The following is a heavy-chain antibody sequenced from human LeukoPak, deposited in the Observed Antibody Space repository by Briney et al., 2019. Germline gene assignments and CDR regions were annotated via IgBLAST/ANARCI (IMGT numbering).Heavy chain of an antibody. D-gene: IGHD2/OR15-2a*01. V-gene: IGHV1-3*01. Sequence: GASVKVSCKASGYTFTSYAMHWVRQAPGQRLEWMGWINAGNGNTKYSQKFQGRVTITRDTSASTAYMELSSLRSEDTAVYYCARSTLRSVPNWSAPWGQGTLLTASS. J-gene: IGHJ5*02. CDR1: GYTFTSYA. CDR2: INAGNGNT. CDR3: ARSTLRSVPNWSAP.